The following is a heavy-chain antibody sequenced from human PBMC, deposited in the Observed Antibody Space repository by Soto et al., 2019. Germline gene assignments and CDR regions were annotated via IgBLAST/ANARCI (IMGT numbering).Heavy chain of an antibody. Sequence: QVQLVQSGAEVKKPGSSVKVSCKASGGTFSNYPISWVRQAPGQGLEWMGGIIPIFGTVNYAQKFQGRVTITADESTSTAYMELSSLRSEDTAVYYCARGNQRWLQLWYFALWGRGTLVTVSS. D-gene: IGHD5-12*01. CDR1: GGTFSNYP. J-gene: IGHJ2*01. CDR2: IIPIFGTV. CDR3: ARGNQRWLQLWYFAL. V-gene: IGHV1-69*12.